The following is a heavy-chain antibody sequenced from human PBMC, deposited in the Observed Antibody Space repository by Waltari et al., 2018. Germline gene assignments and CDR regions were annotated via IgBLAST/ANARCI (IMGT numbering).Heavy chain of an antibody. J-gene: IGHJ3*02. V-gene: IGHV4-30-4*08. CDR1: GGSISSGDYY. Sequence: QVQLQESGPGLVKPSQTLSLTCTVSGGSISSGDYYWSWLRQPPGKGLEWIGYIYYSGSTYYNPSLKSRVTISVDTSKNQFSLKLSSVTAADTAVYYCAREDPGSSGYQNDAFDIWGQGTMVTVSS. D-gene: IGHD3-22*01. CDR2: IYYSGST. CDR3: AREDPGSSGYQNDAFDI.